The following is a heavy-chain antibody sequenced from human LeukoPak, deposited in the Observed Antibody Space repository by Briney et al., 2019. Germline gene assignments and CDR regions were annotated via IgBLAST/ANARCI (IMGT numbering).Heavy chain of an antibody. V-gene: IGHV1-18*01. CDR2: ISAYNGNT. Sequence: ASVKVSCKASGYTFTSYGISWVRQAPGQGLEWMGWISAYNGNTNYAQKLQGRVTITRDTSASTAYMELSSLRSEDTAVYCCAREIFEDYWGQGTLVTVSS. CDR1: GYTFTSYG. CDR3: AREIFEDY. D-gene: IGHD3-3*01. J-gene: IGHJ4*02.